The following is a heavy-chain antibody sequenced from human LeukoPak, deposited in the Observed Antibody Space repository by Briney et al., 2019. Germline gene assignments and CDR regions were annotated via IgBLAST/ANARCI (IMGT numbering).Heavy chain of an antibody. D-gene: IGHD3-22*01. J-gene: IGHJ4*02. CDR3: AKDPRLYDTSGYFPD. V-gene: IGHV3-74*01. CDR2: INTDGSRI. CDR1: GFTFSSYW. Sequence: GGSLRLSCAASGFTFSSYWMHWVRQAPGKGLVWVSRINTDGSRISYADSMKGRFTISRDNAKNTLYPQMNSLRVEDTAVYYCAKDPRLYDTSGYFPDWGQGTLVTVSS.